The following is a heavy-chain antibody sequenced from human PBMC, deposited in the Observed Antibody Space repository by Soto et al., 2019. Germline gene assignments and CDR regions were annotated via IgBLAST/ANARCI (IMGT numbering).Heavy chain of an antibody. CDR1: GGSVSSGSYY. V-gene: IGHV4-61*01. CDR3: ARGIVVVVAATRGYYYGMDV. J-gene: IGHJ6*02. D-gene: IGHD2-15*01. Sequence: QVQLQESGPGLVKPSETLSLTCTVSGGSVSSGSYYWSWIRQPPGKGLEWIGYIYYSGSTNYNPSLKGRAAISVDTSKNQFSLKLSSVTAADTAVYYCARGIVVVVAATRGYYYGMDVWGQGTTVTVSS. CDR2: IYYSGST.